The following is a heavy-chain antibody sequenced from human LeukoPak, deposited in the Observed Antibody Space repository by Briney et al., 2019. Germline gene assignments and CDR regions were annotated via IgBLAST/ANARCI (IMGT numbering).Heavy chain of an antibody. V-gene: IGHV3-21*01. J-gene: IGHJ4*02. CDR3: ARGTPTTRDFDS. CDR2: ISSSISYI. CDR1: GLTFSSYN. D-gene: IGHD1-14*01. Sequence: GGSLRLSCAASGLTFSSYNMNWVRQAPGKGLEWVSFISSSISYIYYADSVKGRFTISRDNAKNSLLLQMNSLRAEDTAVYYCARGTPTTRDFDSWGQGTLVTVSS.